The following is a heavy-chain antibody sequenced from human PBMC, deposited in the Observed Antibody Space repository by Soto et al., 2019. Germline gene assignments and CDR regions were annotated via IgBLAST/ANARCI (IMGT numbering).Heavy chain of an antibody. CDR2: IDPSDSYT. V-gene: IGHV5-10-1*01. CDR1: GYSFTSYW. D-gene: IGHD1-1*01. CDR3: ARPGTHFYYYGMDV. J-gene: IGHJ6*02. Sequence: PGKSLKISCKGSGYSFTSYWISWVRQMPGKGLEWMGRIDPSDSYTNYSPSFQGHVTISADKSISTAYLQWSSLKASDTAMYYCARPGTHFYYYGMDVWGQGTTVTVSS.